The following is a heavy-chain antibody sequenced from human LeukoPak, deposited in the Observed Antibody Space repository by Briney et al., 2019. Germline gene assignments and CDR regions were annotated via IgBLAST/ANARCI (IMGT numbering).Heavy chain of an antibody. CDR1: GFTFSSYS. V-gene: IGHV3-48*04. D-gene: IGHD2-15*01. CDR3: AREELRYCSGGSCHSQGFDP. J-gene: IGHJ5*02. CDR2: ISSSGSTI. Sequence: TGGSLRLSCAASGFTFSSYSMNWVRQAPGKGLEWVSYISSSGSTIYYADSVQGRFTISRDNARNSLYLQMNSLRAEDTAVYYCAREELRYCSGGSCHSQGFDPWGQGTLVTVSS.